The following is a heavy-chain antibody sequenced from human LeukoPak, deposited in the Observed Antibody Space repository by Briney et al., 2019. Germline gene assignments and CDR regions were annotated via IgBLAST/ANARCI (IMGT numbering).Heavy chain of an antibody. J-gene: IGHJ4*02. CDR3: ANDGPGQGIAAAGPGLDY. D-gene: IGHD6-13*01. V-gene: IGHV3-30*18. CDR2: ISYDGSNK. Sequence: GRSLRLSCAASGFTFSSYGMHWVRQGPGKGLEWVAVISYDGSNKYYADSVKGRFTISRDNSKNTLYLQMNSLRAEDTAVYYCANDGPGQGIAAAGPGLDYWGQGTLVTVSS. CDR1: GFTFSSYG.